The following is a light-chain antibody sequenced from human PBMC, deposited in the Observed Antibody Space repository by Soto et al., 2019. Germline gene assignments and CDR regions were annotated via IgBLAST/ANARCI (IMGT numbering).Light chain of an antibody. CDR2: DAS. J-gene: IGKJ3*01. CDR1: QDINSR. V-gene: IGKV1-12*02. CDR3: QQANTSPFP. Sequence: DIQMTQSPSSVSASVGDRVTITCRASQDINSRVAWYQRKPGTAPKRLICDASSLQSGVPSRFSGSGSGTSFTLTISRLQPEDFETYFCQQANTSPFPFGPETKVEIK.